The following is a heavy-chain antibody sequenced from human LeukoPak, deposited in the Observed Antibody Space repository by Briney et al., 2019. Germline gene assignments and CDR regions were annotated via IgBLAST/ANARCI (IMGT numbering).Heavy chain of an antibody. D-gene: IGHD6-19*01. Sequence: GGSLRLSCAASGFTFDDYAMHWVRQAPGKGLEWVSGISWNSGSIGYADSVKGRFTISRDNAKNSLYLQMNSLRAEDMALYYCAKARGAVAHNAFDIWGQGTMVTVSS. CDR3: AKARGAVAHNAFDI. CDR2: ISWNSGSI. V-gene: IGHV3-9*03. CDR1: GFTFDDYA. J-gene: IGHJ3*02.